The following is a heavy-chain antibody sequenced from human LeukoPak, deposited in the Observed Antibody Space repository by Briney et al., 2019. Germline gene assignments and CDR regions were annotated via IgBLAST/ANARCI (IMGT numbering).Heavy chain of an antibody. CDR2: ISYDGTHK. V-gene: IGHV3-30*18. CDR1: GFTFSSYA. J-gene: IGHJ4*02. Sequence: PGGSLRLSCAASGFTFSSYAMSWVRQAPGKGLEWVAVISYDGTHKYYADSVKGRFSISRDSSRHTLYLQMNSLKTEDTAVYYCAKGRDGYNYLSYWGQGTLVTVSS. CDR3: AKGRDGYNYLSY. D-gene: IGHD5-24*01.